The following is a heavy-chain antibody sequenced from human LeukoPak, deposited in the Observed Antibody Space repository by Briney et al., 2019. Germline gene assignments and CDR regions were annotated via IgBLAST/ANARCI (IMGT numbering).Heavy chain of an antibody. Sequence: PSETLSLTCAVYGGSFSGYYWSWIRRPPGKGLEWIGEINHSGSANYNPSLKSRVTISVDTSKNQFSLKLSSVTAADTAVYYCAREADYDILTGSSWFDHWGQGTLVTVSS. CDR3: AREADYDILTGSSWFDH. V-gene: IGHV4-34*01. J-gene: IGHJ5*02. D-gene: IGHD3-9*01. CDR2: INHSGSA. CDR1: GGSFSGYY.